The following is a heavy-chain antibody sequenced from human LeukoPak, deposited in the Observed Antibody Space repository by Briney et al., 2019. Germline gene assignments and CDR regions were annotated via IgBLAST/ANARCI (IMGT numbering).Heavy chain of an antibody. CDR1: GGSISSSSYY. D-gene: IGHD6-13*01. J-gene: IGHJ4*02. CDR2: IYYSGST. V-gene: IGHV4-39*01. CDR3: ARQPAGPGIAAAGCFDY. Sequence: SETLSLTCTVSGGSISSSSYYWGWIRQPPGKGLEWIGSIYYSGSTYYNPSLKSRVTISVDTSKNQFSLKLSSVTAADTAVYYCARQPAGPGIAAAGCFDYWGQGTLVTVSS.